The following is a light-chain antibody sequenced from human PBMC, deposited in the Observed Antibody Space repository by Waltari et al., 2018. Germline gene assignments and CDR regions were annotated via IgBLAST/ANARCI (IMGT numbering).Light chain of an antibody. Sequence: QSALTQPASVSGSPGQSIPISCTVTHSDVGSYDFVSWYQQHPGKVPKVMIYEVTKRPSGVSDRFSGSKSGNTASLTISGLQAEDEADYYCCSYSTSGSILFGGGSKLTVL. CDR2: EVT. CDR3: CSYSTSGSIL. J-gene: IGLJ2*01. V-gene: IGLV2-23*02. CDR1: HSDVGSYDF.